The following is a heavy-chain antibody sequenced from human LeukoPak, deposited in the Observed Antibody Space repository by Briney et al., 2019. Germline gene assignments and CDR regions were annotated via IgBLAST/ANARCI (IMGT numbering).Heavy chain of an antibody. CDR1: GFTLSSYA. V-gene: IGHV3-23*01. CDR2: LSGSGSNT. CDR3: AKDRRPTTVVTYPSD. D-gene: IGHD4-11*01. J-gene: IGHJ4*02. Sequence: PGGSLRLSCAASGFTLSSYAMSWVRQAPGKGLEWVSALSGSGSNTYYADSVKGRFTISRDNSKNTLYLQMNSLRAEDTAVYYCAKDRRPTTVVTYPSDWGQGTLVTVSS.